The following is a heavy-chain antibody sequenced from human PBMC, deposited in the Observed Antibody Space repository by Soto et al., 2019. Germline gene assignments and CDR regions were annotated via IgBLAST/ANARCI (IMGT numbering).Heavy chain of an antibody. J-gene: IGHJ3*01. CDR1: EYNFANDW. CDR3: AAGYSTGLDGFDV. V-gene: IGHV5-51*01. Sequence: GVLLKIWCHVSEYNFANDWIGWVGQMPGKGLECMGMIFPGDSETKYSLSLQGQVSISADKSISTAYLQWSTLKASDTAMYYCAAGYSTGLDGFDVWGQGTMVTVSS. D-gene: IGHD6-19*01. CDR2: IFPGDSET.